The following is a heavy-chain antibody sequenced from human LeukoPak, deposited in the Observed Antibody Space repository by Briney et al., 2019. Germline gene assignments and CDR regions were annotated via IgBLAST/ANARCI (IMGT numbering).Heavy chain of an antibody. D-gene: IGHD6-25*01. Sequence: GGSLRLSCAASGFTFSSYAMSWVRQAPGKGLEWVSAISGSGGSTYYADSVKGRFTISRDNAKNSLYLQMNSLRAEDTAVYYCARGVRRRPDAFDIWGQGTMVTVSS. CDR1: GFTFSSYA. J-gene: IGHJ3*02. CDR2: ISGSGGST. V-gene: IGHV3-23*01. CDR3: ARGVRRRPDAFDI.